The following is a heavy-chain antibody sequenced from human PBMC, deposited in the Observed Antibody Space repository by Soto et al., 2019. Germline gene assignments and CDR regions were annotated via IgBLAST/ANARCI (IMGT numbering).Heavy chain of an antibody. V-gene: IGHV4-59*02. Sequence: SEALSLTCTVSGGSVRDSYWTWIRQPPGKGLEWIGYVSSSGTTKYSPSLKSRVTMSVDTSKNQFSLKVNSVTTADTAVYYCARVGHLNVYYASDYWGQGIPVTGS. CDR1: GGSVRDSY. CDR2: VSSSGTT. D-gene: IGHD3-3*01. CDR3: ARVGHLNVYYASDY. J-gene: IGHJ4*02.